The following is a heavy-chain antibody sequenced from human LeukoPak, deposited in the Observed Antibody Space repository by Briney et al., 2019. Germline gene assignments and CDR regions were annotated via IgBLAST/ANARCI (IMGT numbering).Heavy chain of an antibody. Sequence: GGSLRLSCAASGFTFSSYAMSWVRQAPGKGLEWVSAISGGGGSTYYADSVKDRFTISRDNSKNTLYLQMNSLRAEDTAVYYCAKDSMVRDYYYGMDVWGQGTTVTVSS. V-gene: IGHV3-23*01. CDR1: GFTFSSYA. CDR2: ISGGGGST. CDR3: AKDSMVRDYYYGMDV. J-gene: IGHJ6*02. D-gene: IGHD3-10*01.